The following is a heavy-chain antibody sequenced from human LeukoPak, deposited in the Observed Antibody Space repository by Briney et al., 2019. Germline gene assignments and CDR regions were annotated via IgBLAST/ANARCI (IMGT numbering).Heavy chain of an antibody. CDR3: ARELHIVVVPAMPLNAFDI. D-gene: IGHD2-21*02. Sequence: ASVKVPCKASGGTFSSYAISWVRQAPGQGLEWMGRIIPILGIANYAQKFQGRVTITADKSTSTAYMELSSLRSEDTAVYYCARELHIVVVPAMPLNAFDIWGQGTMVTVSS. V-gene: IGHV1-69*04. J-gene: IGHJ3*02. CDR2: IIPILGIA. CDR1: GGTFSSYA.